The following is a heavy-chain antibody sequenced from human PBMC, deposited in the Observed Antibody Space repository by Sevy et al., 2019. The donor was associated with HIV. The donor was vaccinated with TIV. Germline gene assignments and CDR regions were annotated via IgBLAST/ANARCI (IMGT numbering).Heavy chain of an antibody. CDR1: GGSITSSSYY. Sequence: SETLSLTCTVSGGSITSSSYYWAWLRPPPGKGLEWIGSLYYTGSTYYKPVLMSRITITADRYKNNFSLKLTSVTAADTAVSYCARPSSLYYYYAMDVWGQGTAVTVSS. J-gene: IGHJ6*02. CDR3: ARPSSLYYYYAMDV. CDR2: LYYTGST. V-gene: IGHV4-39*02.